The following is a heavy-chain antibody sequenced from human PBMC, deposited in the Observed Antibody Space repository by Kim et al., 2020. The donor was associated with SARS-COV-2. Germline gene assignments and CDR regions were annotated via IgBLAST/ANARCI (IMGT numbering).Heavy chain of an antibody. CDR1: GGSISSSSYY. V-gene: IGHV4-39*01. CDR3: ARQPDPQWLVKDSAFDI. D-gene: IGHD6-19*01. J-gene: IGHJ3*02. Sequence: SETLSLTCTVSGGSISSSSYYWGWIRQPPGKGLEWIGSIYYSGSTYYNPSLKSRVTISVDTSKNQFSLKLSSVTAADTAVYYCARQPDPQWLVKDSAFDIWGQGTMVTVSS. CDR2: IYYSGST.